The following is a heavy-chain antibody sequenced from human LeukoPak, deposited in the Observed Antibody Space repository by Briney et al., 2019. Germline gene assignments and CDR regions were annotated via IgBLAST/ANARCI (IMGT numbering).Heavy chain of an antibody. J-gene: IGHJ4*02. Sequence: GESLMISCKGSGYSFTSYWSGWVRQMPGKGLEWMGIIYPGDSDTRYSPSFQGQVTISADKSISTAYLQWSSLKASDTAMYYCARPLHYYGSGSYLGLYYFDYWGQGTLVTVSS. CDR1: GYSFTSYW. CDR3: ARPLHYYGSGSYLGLYYFDY. D-gene: IGHD3-10*01. V-gene: IGHV5-51*01. CDR2: IYPGDSDT.